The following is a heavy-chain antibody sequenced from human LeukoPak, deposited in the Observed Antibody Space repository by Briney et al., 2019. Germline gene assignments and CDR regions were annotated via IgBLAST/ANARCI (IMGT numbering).Heavy chain of an antibody. CDR1: GYAFGDEN. J-gene: IGHJ5*02. V-gene: IGHV1-2*02. D-gene: IGHD6-13*01. CDR3: ARRVQKLVGTNWFDP. Sequence: ASVKVSCKASGYAFGDENIHWVRQAPGQGLEWMGWINPNSGGTNYAQRFQGRVTMTRETSITPAYMELNRLRSDDTAVYYCARRVQKLVGTNWFDPWGQGTLDTVSS. CDR2: INPNSGGT.